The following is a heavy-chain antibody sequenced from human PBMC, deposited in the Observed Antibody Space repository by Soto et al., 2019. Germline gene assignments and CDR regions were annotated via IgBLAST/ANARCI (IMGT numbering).Heavy chain of an antibody. J-gene: IGHJ3*01. CDR3: ARHYGTGSATSFDV. CDR2: VDPRESYV. CDR1: GYTFTGYW. V-gene: IGHV5-10-1*01. Sequence: PVQSLKISCRGSGYTFTGYWISWVSKMPGKGLEWMGRVDPRESYVDYSPPFEGHVTISVDKAINTAFLQWSSLKASDTALYYCARHYGTGSATSFDVWGLGTLVTVSS. D-gene: IGHD3-10*01.